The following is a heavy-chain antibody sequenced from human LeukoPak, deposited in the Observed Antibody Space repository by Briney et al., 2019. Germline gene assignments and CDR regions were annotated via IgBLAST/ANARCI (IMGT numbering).Heavy chain of an antibody. V-gene: IGHV3-30*18. Sequence: GGSLRLSCTASGFTFITYGMHWVRQAPGKGLEWVAFILYDGSNKQYADSVKGRFTISRDTSKNTLYLQMNSLRAEDTAVYYCAKGRGWEASYYYYYMDVWGKGTTVTISS. CDR3: AKGRGWEASYYYYYMDV. D-gene: IGHD1-26*01. CDR2: ILYDGSNK. J-gene: IGHJ6*03. CDR1: GFTFITYG.